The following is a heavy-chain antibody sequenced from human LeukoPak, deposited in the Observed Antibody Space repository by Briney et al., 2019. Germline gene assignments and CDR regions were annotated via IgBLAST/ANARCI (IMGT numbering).Heavy chain of an antibody. J-gene: IGHJ6*03. CDR2: IYYSGST. CDR3: ARVKDPGGYYYYYYMDI. CDR1: GGSISSSNYY. Sequence: KPSETLSLTCTVSGGSISSSNYYWDWIRQPPGKGLEWIGSIYYSGSTYYSPSLKSRVTISVDTSKNQFSLKLSSVTAADTAVYYCARVKDPGGYYYYYYMDIWGKGNTVTVSS. D-gene: IGHD3-16*01. V-gene: IGHV4-39*07.